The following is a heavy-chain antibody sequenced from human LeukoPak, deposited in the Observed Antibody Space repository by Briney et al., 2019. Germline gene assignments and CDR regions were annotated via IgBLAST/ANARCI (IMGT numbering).Heavy chain of an antibody. CDR2: IKTETDSGTP. D-gene: IGHD3-3*01. J-gene: IGHJ4*02. V-gene: IGHV3-15*01. CDR1: VFTFNSVW. CDR3: TWSGLKIES. Sequence: GGPLRLSCAASVFTFNSVWMIGVRQPLGKGLEWVAKIKTETDSGTPNYAATVKGRFTISRDGSKNMVFLQMNSLKTYYTALYYCTWSGLKIESWGQGTLVTVSS.